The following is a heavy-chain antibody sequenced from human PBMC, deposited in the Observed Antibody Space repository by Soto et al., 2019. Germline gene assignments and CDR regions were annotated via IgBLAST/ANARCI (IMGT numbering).Heavy chain of an antibody. V-gene: IGHV1-2*02. Sequence: ASVKVSCKASGYTFTGYYMHWVRQAPGRGLEWMGWINPNSGGTNYAQKFQGRVTMTRDTSISTAYMELSRLRSDDTAVYYCARDPEGRPAAMVYDFWSGYTGYYFDYWGQGTLVTVSS. CDR1: GYTFTGYY. CDR3: ARDPEGRPAAMVYDFWSGYTGYYFDY. J-gene: IGHJ4*02. CDR2: INPNSGGT. D-gene: IGHD3-3*01.